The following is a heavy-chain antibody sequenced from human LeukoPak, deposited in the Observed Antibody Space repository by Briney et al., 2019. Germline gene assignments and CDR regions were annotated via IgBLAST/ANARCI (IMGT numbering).Heavy chain of an antibody. V-gene: IGHV4-39*07. D-gene: IGHD2-2*02. Sequence: SETLSLTCTVSGGSISSSSYYWGWIRQPPGKGLEWIGSIYYSGSTYYNPSLKSRVTISVDTSKNQFSLKLSSVTAADTAVYYCAVVVPAAIGPYSWFDPWGQGTLVTVSS. J-gene: IGHJ5*02. CDR2: IYYSGST. CDR3: AVVVPAAIGPYSWFDP. CDR1: GGSISSSSYY.